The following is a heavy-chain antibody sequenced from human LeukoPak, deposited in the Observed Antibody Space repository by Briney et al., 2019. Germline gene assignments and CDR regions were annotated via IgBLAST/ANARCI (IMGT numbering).Heavy chain of an antibody. V-gene: IGHV1-8*01. CDR1: GYTFTSYD. CDR2: MNPNSVNT. CDR3: ARENGAFDP. J-gene: IGHJ5*02. Sequence: GASVKVSCKASGYTFTSYDINWVRQAIRQGVEWMGWMNPNSVNTGYAQKFQGRVTMTRNTSISTAYMELSSLRSEDTAVYYCARENGAFDPWGQGTLVTVSS. D-gene: IGHD4-17*01.